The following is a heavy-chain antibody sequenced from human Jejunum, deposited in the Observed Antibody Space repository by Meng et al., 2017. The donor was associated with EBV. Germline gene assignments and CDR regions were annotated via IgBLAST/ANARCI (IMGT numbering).Heavy chain of an antibody. V-gene: IGHV1-3*05. D-gene: IGHD6-13*01. CDR3: ARGSSWNRGDY. CDR2: ISAGSGDT. Sequence: QVHLVQSGAEEKKPGASVKVSCKASGYTLTNYALHWVRQAPGQGLEWMGYISAGSGDTKNSQKFQGRVTFTRDTSASTVYMELSSLRSEDTAMYYCARGSSWNRGDYWGQGTLVTVSS. CDR1: GYTLTNYA. J-gene: IGHJ4*02.